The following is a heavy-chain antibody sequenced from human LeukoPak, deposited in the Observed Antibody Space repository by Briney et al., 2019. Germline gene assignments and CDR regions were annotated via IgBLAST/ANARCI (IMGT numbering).Heavy chain of an antibody. Sequence: ASVKLSCKASGYTFTSYYMHWVRQAPGQGLEWMGIINPSGGSTSYAQKFQGRVTMTRDTSTSTVYMELSSLRSEDTAVYYCARDGRLRYFDWLIQGNWFDPWGQGTLVTVSS. D-gene: IGHD3-9*01. CDR3: ARDGRLRYFDWLIQGNWFDP. V-gene: IGHV1-46*01. CDR1: GYTFTSYY. CDR2: INPSGGST. J-gene: IGHJ5*02.